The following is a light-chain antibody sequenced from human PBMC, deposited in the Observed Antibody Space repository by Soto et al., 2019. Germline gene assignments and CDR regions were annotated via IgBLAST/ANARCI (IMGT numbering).Light chain of an antibody. CDR2: SNN. Sequence: QSVLTQPPSASGTPGQRVTIFCSGSISNIGSNTVNWYQQLPGTAPKLLIYSNNRRPSGVPDRFSGSKSGTSASLAISGLQSEDEADYYCAAWDDSLNGPVFGGGTKLTVL. V-gene: IGLV1-44*01. CDR1: ISNIGSNT. J-gene: IGLJ2*01. CDR3: AAWDDSLNGPV.